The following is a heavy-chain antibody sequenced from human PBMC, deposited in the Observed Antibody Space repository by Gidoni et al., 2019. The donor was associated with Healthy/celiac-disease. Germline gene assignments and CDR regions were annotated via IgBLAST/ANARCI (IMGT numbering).Heavy chain of an antibody. CDR2: IYSGGST. D-gene: IGHD2-21*02. V-gene: IGHV3-66*02. Sequence: EVQLVESGGGLVQPGGSLRLSCAASGFTVSSNYMSWVRQAPGKGLEWVSVIYSGGSTYYADSVKGRFTISRDNSKNTLYLQMNSLRAEDTAVYYCARWGVVTESDYYGMDVWGQGTTVTVSS. CDR3: ARWGVVTESDYYGMDV. CDR1: GFTVSSNY. J-gene: IGHJ6*02.